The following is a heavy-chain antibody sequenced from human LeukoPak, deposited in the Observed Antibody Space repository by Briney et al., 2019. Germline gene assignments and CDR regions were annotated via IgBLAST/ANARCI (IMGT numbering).Heavy chain of an antibody. CDR3: AKDSTWYSSSWCDY. CDR2: ISYDGSNK. V-gene: IGHV3-30*18. J-gene: IGHJ4*02. CDR1: GFTFSSYG. D-gene: IGHD6-13*01. Sequence: GGSLRLSCAASGFTFSSYGMHWVRQAPGKGLEWVAVISYDGSNKYYADSVKGRFTISRDNSKNTLYLQMNSLRAEDTAVYYCAKDSTWYSSSWCDYWGQGTLVTVSS.